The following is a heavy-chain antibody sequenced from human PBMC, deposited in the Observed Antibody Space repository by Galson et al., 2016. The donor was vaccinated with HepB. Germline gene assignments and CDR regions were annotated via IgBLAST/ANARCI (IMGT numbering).Heavy chain of an antibody. V-gene: IGHV3-21*01. CDR2: ISGRSSYI. CDR1: TFTFSDYS. CDR3: ARVSPVDYYYYMDV. Sequence: SLRLSCAASTFTFSDYSMNWVRQAPGKGLEWVSFISGRSSYIYYADSVEGRFTDSRDNAKNSLYLQMNSLRAEDTAVYYCARVSPVDYYYYMDVWGRGTTVTVS. J-gene: IGHJ6*03.